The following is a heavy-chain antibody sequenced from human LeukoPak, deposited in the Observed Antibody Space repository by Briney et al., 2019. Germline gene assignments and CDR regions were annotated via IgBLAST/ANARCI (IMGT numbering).Heavy chain of an antibody. CDR3: AKVCDSPYFDY. Sequence: GGSLRLSCAASGFTFSSYAMSWFRQAPGKGLEWVSAISGSGGSTYYADSVKGRFTISRDDSKNTLYLQMNSLRAEDTAVYYCAKVCDSPYFDYWGQGTLVTVSS. CDR2: ISGSGGST. CDR1: GFTFSSYA. D-gene: IGHD3-22*01. V-gene: IGHV3-23*01. J-gene: IGHJ4*02.